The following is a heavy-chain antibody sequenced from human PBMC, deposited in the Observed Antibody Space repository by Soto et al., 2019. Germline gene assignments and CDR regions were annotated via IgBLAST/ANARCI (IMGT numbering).Heavy chain of an antibody. Sequence: SETLSLTCAVYGGSFSGYYWSWIRQPPGKGLEWIGEINHSGSTNYNPSLKSRVTISVDTSKNQFSLKLSSVTAADTAVYYCARDLRGYCSGGSCHPGYWGQGTLVTVSS. V-gene: IGHV4-34*01. CDR2: INHSGST. D-gene: IGHD2-15*01. CDR1: GGSFSGYY. J-gene: IGHJ4*02. CDR3: ARDLRGYCSGGSCHPGY.